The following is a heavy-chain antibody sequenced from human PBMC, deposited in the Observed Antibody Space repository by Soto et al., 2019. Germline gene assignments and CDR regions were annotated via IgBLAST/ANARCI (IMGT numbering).Heavy chain of an antibody. Sequence: EVQLVESGGGLVQPGGSLRLSCAASGFTFSSYWMHWVRQAPGKGLVWVSRINGFGSSTTYADSVKGRFTISRDNAKNTLYLQMNSLRAEDTAVYYCARAWSGGGDSFDYWGLGTLVTVSS. CDR3: ARAWSGGGDSFDY. CDR1: GFTFSSYW. V-gene: IGHV3-74*01. CDR2: INGFGSST. J-gene: IGHJ4*02. D-gene: IGHD2-21*02.